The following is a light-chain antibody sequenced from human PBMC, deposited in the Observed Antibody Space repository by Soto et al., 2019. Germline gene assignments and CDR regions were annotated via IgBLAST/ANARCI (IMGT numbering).Light chain of an antibody. V-gene: IGLV2-23*02. J-gene: IGLJ3*02. CDR1: SSDIGRYNY. CDR2: EVR. CDR3: CSYAGSSTWV. Sequence: QSAAVSGPPGQSITISCTGTSSDIGRYNYVSWYQQHPGKAPKLVIYEVRNRPSGISNRFSGSKSGNTASLTISGLQAEDEADYYCCSYAGSSTWVFGGGTQLTVL.